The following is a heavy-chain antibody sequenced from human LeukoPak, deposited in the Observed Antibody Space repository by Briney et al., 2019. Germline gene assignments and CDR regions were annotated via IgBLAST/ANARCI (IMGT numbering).Heavy chain of an antibody. CDR3: AGVHPPLNRGSWFDP. V-gene: IGHV1-69*05. Sequence: GSSVKVSCKASGGTFSSYAISWVRQAPGQGLEWMGGIIPIFGTANYAQKFQGRVTITTDESTSPAYMELSSLRSEDKAVYYCAGVHPPLNRGSWFDPWGQGTLVTVSS. D-gene: IGHD3-10*01. CDR1: GGTFSSYA. CDR2: IIPIFGTA. J-gene: IGHJ5*02.